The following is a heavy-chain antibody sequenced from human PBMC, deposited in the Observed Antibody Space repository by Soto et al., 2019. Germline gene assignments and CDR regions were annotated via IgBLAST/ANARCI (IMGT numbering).Heavy chain of an antibody. CDR3: AIKDYDFWSGYSEGHFDY. Sequence: GASVKVSCKASGGTFSSYAISWVRQAPGQGLEWMGWISANNGNTNYAQKLQGRVTMTTDTSTSTAYMELRSLRSDDTAVYYCAIKDYDFWSGYSEGHFDYWGQGTLVTVSS. J-gene: IGHJ4*02. V-gene: IGHV1-18*01. CDR1: GGTFSSYA. CDR2: ISANNGNT. D-gene: IGHD3-3*01.